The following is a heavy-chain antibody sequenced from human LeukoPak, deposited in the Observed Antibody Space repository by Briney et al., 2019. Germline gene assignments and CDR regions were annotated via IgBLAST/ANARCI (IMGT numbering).Heavy chain of an antibody. V-gene: IGHV1-69*04. CDR2: IIPILGIA. D-gene: IGHD3-10*01. Sequence: SVKVSCKASGGTFSSYAISWVRQAPGQGLEWMGRIIPILGIANYAQKFQGRVTITADKSTSTAYMELSSLRSEDTAVYYCTRGEASWGGVRGCSRYYDGMDVWGQGTTVTVSS. CDR1: GGTFSSYA. CDR3: TRGEASWGGVRGCSRYYDGMDV. J-gene: IGHJ6*02.